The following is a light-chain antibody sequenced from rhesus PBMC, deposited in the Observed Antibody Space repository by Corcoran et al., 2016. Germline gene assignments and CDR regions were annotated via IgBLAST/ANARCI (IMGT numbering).Light chain of an antibody. CDR2: AAS. J-gene: IGKJ3*01. CDR1: QSSGSN. CDR3: QTCGGAPIT. Sequence: AIQMTQSPSSLSASVGDTVTITCRASQSSGSNLAWYQQKPGKFPKLLIYAASTLQSEVPSRFSGGGTGTDFPRTISRLQPQVFKTFYCQTCGGAPITFGPGTRLDI. V-gene: IGKV1-59*02.